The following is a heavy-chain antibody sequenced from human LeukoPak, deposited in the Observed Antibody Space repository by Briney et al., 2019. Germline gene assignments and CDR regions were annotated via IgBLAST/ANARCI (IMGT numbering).Heavy chain of an antibody. V-gene: IGHV3-7*01. Sequence: RGSLTLSCALSGLTFTDYWMNWVRQAPGKGLEWVASIRQFGGEKSYVDSVKGRFTISRDNTKSSLYLQTNSLRAEDTAVYYCARDGTAAGLYFDLWGQGTLVTVSS. CDR2: IRQFGGEK. D-gene: IGHD6-13*01. CDR1: GLTFTDYW. J-gene: IGHJ4*01. CDR3: ARDGTAAGLYFDL.